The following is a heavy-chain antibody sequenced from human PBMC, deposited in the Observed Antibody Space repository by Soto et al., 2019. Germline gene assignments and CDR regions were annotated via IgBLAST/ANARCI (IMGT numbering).Heavy chain of an antibody. CDR1: GGSISSSNW. J-gene: IGHJ1*01. V-gene: IGHV4-4*02. CDR2: IYHSGST. CDR3: ARRGTMVRGVIQH. Sequence: QVQLQESGPGLVKPSGTLSLTCAVSGGSISSSNWWSWVRQPPGKVLEWIGEIYHSGSTDYNPSLKSRVTISVDKSKNQCSLKLSSVTAADTAVYYCARRGTMVRGVIQHWGQGTLVTVAS. D-gene: IGHD3-10*01.